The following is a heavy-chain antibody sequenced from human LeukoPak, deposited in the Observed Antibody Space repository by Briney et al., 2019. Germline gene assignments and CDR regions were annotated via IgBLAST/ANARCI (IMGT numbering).Heavy chain of an antibody. J-gene: IGHJ5*02. CDR1: GLTFTSAW. V-gene: IGHV3-15*01. CDR3: TTHSGNDLRS. CDR2: IKSKSVGETT. D-gene: IGHD5-12*01. Sequence: GGSLRLSCATSGLTFTSAWLTWVRQAPGKGLEWVGRIKSKSVGETTDYAAPVKGRFTISRDDSENALYLQMNSLKTEDTAVYYCTTHSGNDLRSWGQGTLVTVSS.